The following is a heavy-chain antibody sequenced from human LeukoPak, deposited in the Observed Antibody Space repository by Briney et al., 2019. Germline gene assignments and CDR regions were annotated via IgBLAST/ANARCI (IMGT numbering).Heavy chain of an antibody. V-gene: IGHV1-2*02. J-gene: IGHJ4*02. D-gene: IGHD3-16*01. CDR2: INPNSGDT. CDR1: GYTFTGYY. Sequence: ASVKVSCKASGYTFTGYYMHWVRQAPGQGLEWMGWINPNSGDTKYAQKFQGRVTMTRDTSTSTAYMELSRLRSDDTAVYYCATQRGSYLWGTDFDYWGQGTLVTVSS. CDR3: ATQRGSYLWGTDFDY.